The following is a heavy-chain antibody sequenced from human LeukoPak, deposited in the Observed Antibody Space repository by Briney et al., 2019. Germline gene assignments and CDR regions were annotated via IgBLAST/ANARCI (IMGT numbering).Heavy chain of an antibody. CDR3: ARTEITIFGVPYGMDV. CDR1: GYTFTSYD. V-gene: IGHV1-8*01. CDR2: MNPNSGNT. D-gene: IGHD3-3*01. Sequence: ASVKVSCKASGYTFTSYDINWVRQATGQGLAWMGWMNPNSGNTGYAQKFQGRVTMTRNTSISTAYMELSSLRSEDTAVYYCARTEITIFGVPYGMDVWGQGTTVTVSS. J-gene: IGHJ6*02.